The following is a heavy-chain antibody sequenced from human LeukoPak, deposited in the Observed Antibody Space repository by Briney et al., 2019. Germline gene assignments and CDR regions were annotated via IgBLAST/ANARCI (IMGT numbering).Heavy chain of an antibody. CDR2: IYYSGST. Sequence: PSETLSLTCTVSGGSISSGSYYWSWIRQPAGKGLEWIGRIYYSGSTYYNPSLKSRVTISVDTSKNQFSLKLSSVTAADTAVYYCARQGSRWELLGEFDYWGQGTLVTVSS. V-gene: IGHV4-39*01. CDR1: GGSISSGSYY. D-gene: IGHD1-26*01. CDR3: ARQGSRWELLGEFDY. J-gene: IGHJ4*02.